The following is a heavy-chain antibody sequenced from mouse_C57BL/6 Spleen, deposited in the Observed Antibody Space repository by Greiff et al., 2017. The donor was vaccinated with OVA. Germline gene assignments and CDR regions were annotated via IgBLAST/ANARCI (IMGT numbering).Heavy chain of an antibody. Sequence: VQLQQPGAELVKPGASVKMSCKASGYTFTSYWITWVKQRPGQGLEWIGDIYPGSGSTNYNEKFKSKATLTVDTSSSTAYMQLSSLTSEDSAVYDCATRDYDGADWYFDVWGTGTTVTVSS. J-gene: IGHJ1*03. D-gene: IGHD2-4*01. V-gene: IGHV1-55*01. CDR2: IYPGSGST. CDR3: ATRDYDGADWYFDV. CDR1: GYTFTSYW.